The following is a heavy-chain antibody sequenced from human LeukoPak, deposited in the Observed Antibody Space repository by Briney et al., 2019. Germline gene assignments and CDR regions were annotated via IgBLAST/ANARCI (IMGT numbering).Heavy chain of an antibody. CDR3: ASSHAENYYDRSGYYSY. Sequence: PGGSLRLSCAASGFTVSSNYMSWVRQAPGKGLEWVSVIYSGGSTYYADSVKGRFTISRDNSKNTLYLQMNTLRAEDTAVYYCASSHAENYYDRSGYYSYWGQGTLVTVSS. D-gene: IGHD3-22*01. V-gene: IGHV3-66*02. CDR2: IYSGGST. J-gene: IGHJ4*02. CDR1: GFTVSSNY.